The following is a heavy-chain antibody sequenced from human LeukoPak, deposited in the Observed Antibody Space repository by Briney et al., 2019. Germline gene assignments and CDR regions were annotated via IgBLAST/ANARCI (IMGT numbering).Heavy chain of an antibody. J-gene: IGHJ4*02. CDR3: ARDRALGGPTSFGY. CDR2: IKQDGSEK. Sequence: PGGSLRLSCAASGFTFRSDWMSWVRQAPGKGLEWVANIKQDGSEKYYVDSVKGRFTISRYNAKNPLYLQMNSLRAEDTAVYYCARDRALGGPTSFGYWGQGALVTVSS. V-gene: IGHV3-7*01. CDR1: GFTFRSDW. D-gene: IGHD2-15*01.